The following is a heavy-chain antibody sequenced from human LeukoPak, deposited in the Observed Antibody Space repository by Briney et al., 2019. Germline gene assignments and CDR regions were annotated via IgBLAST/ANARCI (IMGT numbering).Heavy chain of an antibody. CDR3: ARGPNSNWSGLDF. J-gene: IGHJ4*02. Sequence: SGGSLRLSCAASGFTFSTYWMHWVRHAPGKGLVWVSRISPTGSTTSYADSVKGRFTVSRDNAKNTLYLQVNNLRAEDTAVYYCARGPNSNWSGLDFWGQGTLLTVSS. D-gene: IGHD6-6*01. CDR1: GFTFSTYW. CDR2: ISPTGSTT. V-gene: IGHV3-74*01.